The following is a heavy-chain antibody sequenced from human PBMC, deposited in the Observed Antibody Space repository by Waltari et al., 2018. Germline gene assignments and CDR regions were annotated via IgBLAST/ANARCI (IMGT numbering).Heavy chain of an antibody. CDR1: GFTFTDYW. CDR2: IHKDGSEK. D-gene: IGHD7-27*01. Sequence: EVHLVESGGGLVQPGGSLRRSWSASGFTFTDYWMSWVRQAPGKGPEWVANIHKDGSEKNYVDYVKGRFTISRDNAKDSVYLQMNSLRADDTAMYYCVRDHWGPDYWGQGTLVTVSS. CDR3: VRDHWGPDY. J-gene: IGHJ4*02. V-gene: IGHV3-7*01.